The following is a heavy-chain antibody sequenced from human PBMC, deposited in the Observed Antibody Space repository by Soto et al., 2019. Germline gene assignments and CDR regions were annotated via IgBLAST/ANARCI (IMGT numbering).Heavy chain of an antibody. D-gene: IGHD4-4*01. J-gene: IGHJ5*02. CDR1: GGSISSYY. CDR2: IYYSGST. CDR3: ARDKGDYSNRMSFDP. Sequence: SETLSLTCTVSGGSISSYYWSWIRQPPGKGLEWIGYIYYSGSTNYNPSLKSRVTISVDTSKNQFSLKLSSVTAADTAVYYCARDKGDYSNRMSFDPWGQGTLVTVSS. V-gene: IGHV4-59*01.